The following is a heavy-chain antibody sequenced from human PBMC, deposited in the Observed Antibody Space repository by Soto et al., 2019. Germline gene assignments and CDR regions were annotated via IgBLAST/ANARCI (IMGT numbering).Heavy chain of an antibody. CDR1: GGSISSYY. V-gene: IGHV4-59*01. CDR3: ATDTGSVVDY. Sequence: QVQLQESGPGLVKPSETLSLTCTVSGGSISSYYWSWIRQPPGKGLEWIGYIYYSGSTNCNSSLKSLVIQSADMSKNQFSLKLSYVTAAYMAVFYCATDTGSVVDYWGQGTLVTVSS. J-gene: IGHJ4*02. D-gene: IGHD2-8*02. CDR2: IYYSGST.